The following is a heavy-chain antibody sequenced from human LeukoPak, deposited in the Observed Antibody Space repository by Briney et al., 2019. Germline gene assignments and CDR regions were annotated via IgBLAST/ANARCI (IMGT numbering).Heavy chain of an antibody. CDR3: ARNWEL. J-gene: IGHJ1*01. Sequence: ASVTVSCKVSGDIFSTYYIQWVRQAPGEGLEWVGWINTNIGDTNSAPKFQGRVSLTTDTSISTAYLELTRLTSDDTAIYYCARNWELWGQGTLVTVSS. D-gene: IGHD1-26*01. CDR2: INTNIGDT. CDR1: GDIFSTYY. V-gene: IGHV1-2*02.